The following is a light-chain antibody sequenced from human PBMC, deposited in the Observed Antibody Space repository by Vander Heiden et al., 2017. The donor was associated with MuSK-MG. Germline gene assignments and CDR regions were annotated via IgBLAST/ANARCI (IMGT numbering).Light chain of an antibody. Sequence: DIQMTQSPSSLSASVGDRVTITCRASQSITTKLNWYQEKRGKAPKVLIYGASTLRSGVPSRFSRSGSGTDFTLRISSLQPEDFATYYCQQSDSIPWSFG. J-gene: IGKJ2*01. CDR1: QSITTK. CDR2: GAS. CDR3: QQSDSIPWS. V-gene: IGKV1-39*01.